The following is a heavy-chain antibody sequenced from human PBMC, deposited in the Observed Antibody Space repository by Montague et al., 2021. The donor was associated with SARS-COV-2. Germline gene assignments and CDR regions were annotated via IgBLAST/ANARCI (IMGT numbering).Heavy chain of an antibody. D-gene: IGHD3-22*01. Sequence: SETLSLTCTVSGGSISSNSYYWGWMRQPPGKGLEWIGSIYYSGSTYYNPSLKSPVTIYVDTSKNQFTLKLSSATAADTAVYYCARQSPVTMVVVVIRGRFDYWGQGTLVTVSS. CDR3: ARQSPVTMVVVVIRGRFDY. CDR2: IYYSGST. J-gene: IGHJ4*02. CDR1: GGSISSNSYY. V-gene: IGHV4-39*01.